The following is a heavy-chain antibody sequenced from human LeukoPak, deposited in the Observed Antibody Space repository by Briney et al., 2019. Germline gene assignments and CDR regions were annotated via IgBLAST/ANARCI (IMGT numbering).Heavy chain of an antibody. CDR1: GGTFSSYA. V-gene: IGHV1-69*05. CDR3: ARDTYYYDSSDDY. CDR2: IIPISGTA. Sequence: SVKVSCKASGGTFSSYAISWVRQAPGQGLEWMGRIIPISGTANYAQKFQGRVTITTDESTSTAYMELSSLRSEDTAVYYCARDTYYYDSSDDYWGQGTLVTVSS. D-gene: IGHD3-22*01. J-gene: IGHJ4*02.